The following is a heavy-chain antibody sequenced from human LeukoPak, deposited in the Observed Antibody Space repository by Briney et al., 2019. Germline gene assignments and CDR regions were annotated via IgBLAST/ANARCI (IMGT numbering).Heavy chain of an antibody. V-gene: IGHV4-34*01. Sequence: SETLSLXCAVYGGSFSGYYWRWIRQPPGKGLEWIGEINHSGSTNYNPSLKSRVTISVDTSKNQFSLKLSSVTAADTAVYYCARGSSSWYVAYYYYYMDVWGKGTTVTVSS. J-gene: IGHJ6*03. CDR3: ARGSSSWYVAYYYYYMDV. CDR2: INHSGST. CDR1: GGSFSGYY. D-gene: IGHD6-13*01.